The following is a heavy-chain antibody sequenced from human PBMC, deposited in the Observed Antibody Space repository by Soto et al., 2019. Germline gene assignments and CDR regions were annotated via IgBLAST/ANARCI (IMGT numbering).Heavy chain of an antibody. D-gene: IGHD6-19*01. CDR3: ARDQYSSGWYNYYGMDV. J-gene: IGHJ6*02. Sequence: SETLSLTCAVSGGSISSSNWWSWVRQPPGKGLEWIGEIYHSGSTNYNPSLKSRVTISVDKSKNQFSLKLSSVTAADTAVYYCARDQYSSGWYNYYGMDVWGQGTTVTVSS. V-gene: IGHV4-4*02. CDR1: GGSISSSNW. CDR2: IYHSGST.